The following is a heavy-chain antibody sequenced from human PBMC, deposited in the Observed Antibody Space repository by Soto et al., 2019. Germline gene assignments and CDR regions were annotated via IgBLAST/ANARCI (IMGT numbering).Heavy chain of an antibody. CDR3: SAYCSGGSCYAEQDAFDI. CDR1: GGSISSSSYY. D-gene: IGHD2-15*01. J-gene: IGHJ3*02. CDR2: IYYSGST. Sequence: SETLSLTCTVSGGSISSSSYYWGWIRQPPGKGLEWIGSIYYSGSTYYNPSLKSRVTISVDTSKNQFSLKLSSVTAADTAVYYCSAYCSGGSCYAEQDAFDIWGQGTMVTVSS. V-gene: IGHV4-39*01.